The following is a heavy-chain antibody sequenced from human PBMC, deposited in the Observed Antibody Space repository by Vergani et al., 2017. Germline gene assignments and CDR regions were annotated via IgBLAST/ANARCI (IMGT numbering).Heavy chain of an antibody. J-gene: IGHJ5*02. CDR1: GGSISSYY. Sequence: QVQLQESGPGLVKPSETLSLTCTVSGGSISSYYWSWIRQPPGKGLEWIGYIYTSGSTNYNPSLKSRVTISVDMSKNQFSLKLSSVTAADTAVYYCAREAARPGVVWFDPWGQGTLVTVSS. CDR2: IYTSGST. V-gene: IGHV4-4*08. D-gene: IGHD3-3*01. CDR3: AREAARPGVVWFDP.